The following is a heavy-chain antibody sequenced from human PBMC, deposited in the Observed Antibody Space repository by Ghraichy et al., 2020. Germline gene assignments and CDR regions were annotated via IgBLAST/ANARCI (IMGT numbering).Heavy chain of an antibody. CDR1: GGSITSGGYS. D-gene: IGHD1-14*01. Sequence: LRLSCAVSGGSITSGGYSWSWIRQPPGKGLEWIGYTQHSGSPYYNPSLNSRVTISVDRSKNQFSLKLSSVTAADTAVYYCARENSGYNDYWGQGTLVTVSS. CDR2: TQHSGSP. J-gene: IGHJ4*02. V-gene: IGHV4-30-2*01. CDR3: ARENSGYNDY.